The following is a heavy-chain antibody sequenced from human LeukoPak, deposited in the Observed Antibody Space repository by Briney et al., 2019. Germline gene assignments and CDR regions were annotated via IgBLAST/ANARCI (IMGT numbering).Heavy chain of an antibody. V-gene: IGHV4-61*02. J-gene: IGHJ6*03. CDR1: GGSISSGSYY. D-gene: IGHD6-19*01. CDR2: IYTSGST. Sequence: SETLSLTCTVSGGSISSGSYYWSWIRQPAGKGLEWIGRIYTSGSTNYNPSLKSRVTISVDTSKNQFSLKLGSVTAADTAVYYCARASAGTRPIRSIYYYYMDVWGKGTTVTVSS. CDR3: ARASAGTRPIRSIYYYYMDV.